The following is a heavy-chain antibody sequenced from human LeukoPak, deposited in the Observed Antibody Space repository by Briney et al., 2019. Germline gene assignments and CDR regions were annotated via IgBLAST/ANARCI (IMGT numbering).Heavy chain of an antibody. D-gene: IGHD1-1*01. V-gene: IGHV3-23*01. CDR3: AREKEATGFFDY. J-gene: IGHJ4*02. CDR1: GFNFNKYA. Sequence: PWGSLRLSCAASGFNFNKYAMSWVRQTPGKGLEWVSTISTTAGGTYYADSVKGRFTISRDNSKNTLYLQMNSLRAEDTALYYCAREKEATGFFDYWGQGTLVTVSS. CDR2: ISTTAGGT.